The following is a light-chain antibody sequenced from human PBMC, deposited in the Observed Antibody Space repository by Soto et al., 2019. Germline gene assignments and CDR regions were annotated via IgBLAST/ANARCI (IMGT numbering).Light chain of an antibody. J-gene: IGKJ4*02. V-gene: IGKV1-33*01. CDR1: QQIRNY. Sequence: TXXATSXSAPXGHXVXXXCQAIQQIRNYLKWYQQKPGKAPKHLIYDASSLERGGPSRFGGSRSGTDSTFTVSRLQTADIATYYCREYDREPQSYGGG. CDR2: DAS. CDR3: REYDREPQS.